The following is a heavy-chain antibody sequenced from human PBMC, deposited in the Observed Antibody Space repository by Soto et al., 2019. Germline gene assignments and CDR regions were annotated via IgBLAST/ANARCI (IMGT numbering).Heavy chain of an antibody. D-gene: IGHD2-2*01. Sequence: GXSVKVSCKASGYTFTGYYMHWVRQAPGQGLEWMGWINPNSGGTNYAQKFQGWVTMTRDTSISTAYMELSRLRSDDTAVYYCAREGYCSSTSCYNYYYYGMDVWGQGTTVTVSS. CDR1: GYTFTGYY. J-gene: IGHJ6*02. CDR3: AREGYCSSTSCYNYYYYGMDV. V-gene: IGHV1-2*04. CDR2: INPNSGGT.